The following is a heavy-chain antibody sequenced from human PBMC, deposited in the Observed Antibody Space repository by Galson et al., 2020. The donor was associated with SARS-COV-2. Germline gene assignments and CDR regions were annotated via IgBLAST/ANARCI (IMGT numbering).Heavy chain of an antibody. CDR1: GFTFTTYW. CDR2: ISPGHSEI. Sequence: KIGESLKISCKRSGFTFTTYWIGWVRQMHGKGLEGMGIISPGHSEITYSPSFQGQVTISADKSIRTAYLQWSRLKASDTAIYYCARGGGGVPRILFYGMDVWGQGTTVIVSS. J-gene: IGHJ6*02. CDR3: ARGGGGVPRILFYGMDV. V-gene: IGHV5-51*01. D-gene: IGHD2-21*01.